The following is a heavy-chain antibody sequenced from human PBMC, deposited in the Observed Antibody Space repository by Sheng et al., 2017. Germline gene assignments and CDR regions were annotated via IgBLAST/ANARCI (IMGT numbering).Heavy chain of an antibody. D-gene: IGHD3-22*01. V-gene: IGHV2-5*01. CDR3: AHRRRSGYYYVDAFDI. J-gene: IGHJ3*02. Sequence: QITLKESGPTLVKPTQTLTLTRTFSGFSLSTSGVGVGWIRQPPGKALEWLALIYWNDDKRYSPSLKSRLTITKDTSKNQMVLTMTNMDPVDTATYYCAHRRRSGYYYVDAFDIWGQGTMVTVSS. CDR2: IYWNDDK. CDR1: GFSLSTSGVG.